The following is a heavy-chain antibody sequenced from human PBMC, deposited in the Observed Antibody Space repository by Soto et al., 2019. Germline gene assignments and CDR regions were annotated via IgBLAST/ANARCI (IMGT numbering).Heavy chain of an antibody. CDR1: GDSINSDKYY. Sequence: TSETMSLTCSVSGDSINSDKYYWGWIRQPPEKGLEWIGSIYFRGNTYYNPSLQTRVTISLDKSKSQFSLKLNSVTAADSAVYFCARLEGLATISYYFDFWGQGALVTVSS. J-gene: IGHJ4*02. D-gene: IGHD3-9*01. V-gene: IGHV4-39*01. CDR3: ARLEGLATISYYFDF. CDR2: IYFRGNT.